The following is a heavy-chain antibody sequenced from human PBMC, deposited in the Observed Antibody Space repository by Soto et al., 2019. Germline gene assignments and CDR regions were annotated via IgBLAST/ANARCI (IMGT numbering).Heavy chain of an antibody. V-gene: IGHV4-59*08. CDR2: IYYSGST. Sequence: QVQLQESGPGLVKPSETLSLTCTVSGGSISSYYWSWIRQPPGKGLEWIGYIYYSGSTNYNPSLRSHVTISVAPSQNPSSPKLRLVPAPNTAVYSSASRWAGAFGIWGPGTMVTVSS. CDR3: ASRWAGAFGI. D-gene: IGHD1-26*01. J-gene: IGHJ3*02. CDR1: GGSISSYY.